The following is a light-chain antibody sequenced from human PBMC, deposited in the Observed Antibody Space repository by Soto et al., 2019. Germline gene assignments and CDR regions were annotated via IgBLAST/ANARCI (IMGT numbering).Light chain of an antibody. V-gene: IGKV3-20*01. Sequence: EIVLTQSPGTLSLSPGERAALSCRASQSVSSSYLAWYQQKPGQAPRLLIYGASSRATGIPDRFSGSGSGTDFTLTISSLQPDDFATYYCQHYSAVWAFGQGTKVDI. J-gene: IGKJ1*01. CDR2: GAS. CDR3: QHYSAVWA. CDR1: QSVSSSY.